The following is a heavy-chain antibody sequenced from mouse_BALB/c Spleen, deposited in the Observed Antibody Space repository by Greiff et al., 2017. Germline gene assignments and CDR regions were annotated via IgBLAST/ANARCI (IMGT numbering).Heavy chain of an antibody. CDR3: ASSYGNYPHWYFDV. CDR1: GFSLTSYG. V-gene: IGHV2-9*02. CDR2: IWAGGST. J-gene: IGHJ1*01. D-gene: IGHD2-10*02. Sequence: QVQLQQSGPGLVAPSQSLSITCTVSGFSLTSYGVHWVRQPPGKGLEWLGVIWAGGSTNYNSALMSRLSISKDNSKSQVFLKMNSLQTDDTAMYYCASSYGNYPHWYFDVWGAGTTVTVSS.